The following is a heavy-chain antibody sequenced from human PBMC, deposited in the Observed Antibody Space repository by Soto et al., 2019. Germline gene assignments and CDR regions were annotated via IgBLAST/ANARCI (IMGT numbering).Heavy chain of an antibody. CDR3: SRDGAYHYVNTGYFPPWFDP. CDR1: GYNFTTYY. J-gene: IGHJ5*02. V-gene: IGHV1-46*01. CDR2: INPSGGST. D-gene: IGHD3-22*01. Sequence: GASVKVSCKASGYNFTTYYIYWVRQAPGQGLEWMGIINPSGGSTSYAQKFQGRVTMTRDTSTSTVYMELSSLRSYDTAVYFCSRDGAYHYVNTGYFPPWFDPWGQGSLVTVSS.